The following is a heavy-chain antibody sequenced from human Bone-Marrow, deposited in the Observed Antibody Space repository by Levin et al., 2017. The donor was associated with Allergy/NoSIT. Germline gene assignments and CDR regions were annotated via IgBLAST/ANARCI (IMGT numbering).Heavy chain of an antibody. V-gene: IGHV4-30-2*01. J-gene: IGHJ4*02. D-gene: IGHD4-11*01. CDR3: ARGGLHFDY. CDR2: IYHTGST. Sequence: SETLSLTCVVSGGSLSSGGYSWSWIRQPPGKGLEWIGYIYHTGSTSTNPSLQSRVTMSVDESKNQLSLELTSVTAADTAVYYCARGGLHFDYWGQGVLVTVSS. CDR1: GGSLSSGGYS.